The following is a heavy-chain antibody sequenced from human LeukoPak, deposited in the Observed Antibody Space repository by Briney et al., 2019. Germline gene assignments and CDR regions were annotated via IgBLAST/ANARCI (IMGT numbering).Heavy chain of an antibody. D-gene: IGHD6-19*01. V-gene: IGHV1-24*01. CDR2: FGPEDGET. CDR3: ATEARGSGGVFFDY. Sequence: ASVKVSCKVSGYTLTELSMHWVRQAPGKGLEWMGGFGPEDGETIYAQKFQGRVTMTEDTSTDTAYMELSSLRSEDTAVYYCATEARGSGGVFFDYWGQGTLVTVSS. CDR1: GYTLTELS. J-gene: IGHJ4*02.